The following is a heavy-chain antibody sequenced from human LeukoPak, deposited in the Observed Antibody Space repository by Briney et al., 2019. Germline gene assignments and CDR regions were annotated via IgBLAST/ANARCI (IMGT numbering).Heavy chain of an antibody. CDR1: GDSISRFY. Sequence: SETLSLTCTVSGDSISRFYWSWIRQPPGKGLEWIGDIYYSGCTDYNPSLKSRVTISVDRSKNQFSLKLSSVTAVDTAVFYCARRPVEYTSSDHAFDIWGQGTMVTVSS. V-gene: IGHV4-59*01. CDR3: ARRPVEYTSSDHAFDI. J-gene: IGHJ3*02. CDR2: IYYSGCT. D-gene: IGHD6-6*01.